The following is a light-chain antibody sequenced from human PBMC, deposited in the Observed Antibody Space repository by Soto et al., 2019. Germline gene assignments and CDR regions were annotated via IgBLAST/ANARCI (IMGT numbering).Light chain of an antibody. V-gene: IGKV1-5*01. CDR2: DGS. CDR1: QSVSYW. Sequence: DIRMSQSPATLSTYVGARVTITCRASQSVSYWLAWYQQKPGKAPNLLIYDGSTLASGVPPRFSGGGFGTEFTLNISSLQPDDSALYYCQHYNTYSKAFGPGTKVANK. CDR3: QHYNTYSKA. J-gene: IGKJ3*01.